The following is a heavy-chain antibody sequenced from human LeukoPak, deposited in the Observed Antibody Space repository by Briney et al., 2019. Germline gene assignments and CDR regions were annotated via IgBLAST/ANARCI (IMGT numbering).Heavy chain of an antibody. J-gene: IGHJ5*01. CDR1: GFAFRNFA. Sequence: GGSLRLSCAASGFAFRNFAISRVRQAPGKGLEWVSTLSGGGESLYYADSVKGRFTVSSDNSLTTVFLQMNSLRAEDTGVYFCAKTRNWFDSWGLGTHVTVSS. V-gene: IGHV3-23*01. CDR2: LSGGGESL. CDR3: AKTRNWFDS.